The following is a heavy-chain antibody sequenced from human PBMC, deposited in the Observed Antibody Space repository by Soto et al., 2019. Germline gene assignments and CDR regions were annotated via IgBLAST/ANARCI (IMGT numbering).Heavy chain of an antibody. D-gene: IGHD6-19*01. CDR2: ISYDGSNK. CDR1: GFTFSSYG. J-gene: IGHJ4*02. V-gene: IGHV3-30*18. CDR3: AKESEPGIAVAGTSY. Sequence: GGSLRLSCAASGFTFSSYGMHWVRQAPGKGLEWVAVISYDGSNKYYADSVKGRFTISRDNSKNTLYLQMNSRRAEDTAVYYCAKESEPGIAVAGTSYWGQGTLVTVSS.